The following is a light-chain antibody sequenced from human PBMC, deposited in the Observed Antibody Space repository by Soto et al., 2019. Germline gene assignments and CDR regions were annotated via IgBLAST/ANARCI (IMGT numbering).Light chain of an antibody. Sequence: EIVLTQSPGTLSLSPGERATLPCRGTQSVSTSQLAWYQQKPGQAPRLLIFGASSRATGIPDRFRVSGSGTDFTLTISRLEPEDFAVYYCKQYGSSPRTFGKGTKVDIK. CDR3: KQYGSSPRT. CDR1: QSVSTSQ. CDR2: GAS. V-gene: IGKV3-20*01. J-gene: IGKJ1*01.